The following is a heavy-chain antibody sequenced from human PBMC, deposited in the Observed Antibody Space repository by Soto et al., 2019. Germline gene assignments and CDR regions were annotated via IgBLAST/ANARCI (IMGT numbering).Heavy chain of an antibody. CDR2: VNPNTGDT. J-gene: IGHJ4*02. CDR3: ARAPRPAAIAVLDH. CDR1: GYSFTSYD. D-gene: IGHD6-19*01. V-gene: IGHV1-8*01. Sequence: ASVKVSCKASGYSFTSYDINWPRQATGQGPEWMGWVNPNTGDTGLAQRFQARVTLSSDTSINTAYVEVSSLRPDDTAIYFCARAPRPAAIAVLDHWGQGTLVTVSS.